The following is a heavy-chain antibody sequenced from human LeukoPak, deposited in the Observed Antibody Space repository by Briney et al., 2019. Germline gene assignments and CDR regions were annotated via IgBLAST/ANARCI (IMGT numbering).Heavy chain of an antibody. CDR1: GGTFSSYA. CDR3: ARDVDTAMAPFSWFDP. J-gene: IGHJ5*02. D-gene: IGHD5-18*01. Sequence: SVKVSCKASGGTFSSYAINWVRQAPGQGLEWMARIIPILAIANYAQKFQGRVTITADKSTSTAYMELSSLRYEDTAVYYCARDVDTAMAPFSWFDPWGQGTLVTVSS. V-gene: IGHV1-69*04. CDR2: IIPILAIA.